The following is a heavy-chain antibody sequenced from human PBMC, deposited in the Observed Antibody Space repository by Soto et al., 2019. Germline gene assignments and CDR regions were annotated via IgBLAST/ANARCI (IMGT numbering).Heavy chain of an antibody. V-gene: IGHV5-51*01. CDR2: VYPGDSDS. J-gene: IGHJ4*02. CDR3: ARQRGPTGYFDY. Sequence: EVQLVQSGPEVKKPGESLKISCKGSGYNFAKFWIGWVRQMPGKGLEWMGIVYPGDSDSRYSPSFQGQVTISADKSISTAHLQWSSLKASDTAMYYCARQRGPTGYFDYWGQGALVTVSS. D-gene: IGHD4-17*01. CDR1: GYNFAKFW.